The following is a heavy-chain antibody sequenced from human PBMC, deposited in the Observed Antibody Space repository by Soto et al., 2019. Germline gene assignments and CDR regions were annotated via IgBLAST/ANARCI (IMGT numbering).Heavy chain of an antibody. Sequence: GGSLRLSCAASGFTFSSYGMHWVRQAPGKGLEWVAVIWYDGSNKYYADSVKGRFTISRDNSKNTLYLQMNSLRAEDTAVYYCAKVAAVAGTEYFQHWGQGTLVTVSS. V-gene: IGHV3-33*06. J-gene: IGHJ1*01. D-gene: IGHD6-19*01. CDR2: IWYDGSNK. CDR1: GFTFSSYG. CDR3: AKVAAVAGTEYFQH.